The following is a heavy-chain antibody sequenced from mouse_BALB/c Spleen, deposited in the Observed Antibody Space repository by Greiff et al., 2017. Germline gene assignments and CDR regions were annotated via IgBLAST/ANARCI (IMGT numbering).Heavy chain of an antibody. CDR3: ARWAHYGNYGAY. V-gene: IGHV14-3*02. CDR1: GFNIKDTY. J-gene: IGHJ3*01. D-gene: IGHD2-1*01. CDR2: IDPANGNT. Sequence: EVQLQQSGAELVKPGASVKLSCTASGFNIKDTYMHWVKQRPEQGLEWIGRIDPANGNTKYDPKFQGKATITADTSSNTAYLQLSSLTSEDTAVYYCARWAHYGNYGAYWGQGTLVTVSA.